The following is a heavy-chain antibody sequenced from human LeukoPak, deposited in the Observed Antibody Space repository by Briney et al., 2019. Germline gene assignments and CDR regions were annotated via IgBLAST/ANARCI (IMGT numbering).Heavy chain of an antibody. CDR3: ASGLILAAAGILS. D-gene: IGHD6-13*01. CDR1: GFTFSDYY. V-gene: IGHV3-11*06. CDR2: ISSSSSYI. J-gene: IGHJ5*02. Sequence: GGSLRLSCAASGFTFSDYYMSWIRQAPGKGLEWVSSISSSSSYIYYADSVKGRFTISRDNAKNSLYLQMNSLRAEDTAVYYCASGLILAAAGILSWGQGTLVTVSS.